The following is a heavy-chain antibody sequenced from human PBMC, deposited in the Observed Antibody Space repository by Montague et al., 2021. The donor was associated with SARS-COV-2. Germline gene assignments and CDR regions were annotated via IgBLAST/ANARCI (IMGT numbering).Heavy chain of an antibody. D-gene: IGHD6-13*01. Sequence: SETLSLTCTVSGGSISSSSYYWGWIRQPPGKGLEWIGSIYYSGSTYYNPSLMSRVTISVDTSKNQFSLKLSSVTAADTAVYYCARVLHQPLVRLAGMDVWGQGTMVTVSS. CDR3: ARVLHQPLVRLAGMDV. CDR2: IYYSGST. CDR1: GGSISSSSYY. J-gene: IGHJ6*02. V-gene: IGHV4-39*07.